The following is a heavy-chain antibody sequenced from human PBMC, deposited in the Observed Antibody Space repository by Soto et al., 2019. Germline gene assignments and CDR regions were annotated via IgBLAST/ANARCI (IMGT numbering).Heavy chain of an antibody. J-gene: IGHJ1*01. CDR1: GFTFSSYG. CDR2: ISYDGSNK. CDR3: TKDARVADTVGEESFHH. Sequence: QVQLVESGGGVVQPGRSLRLSCAASGFTFSSYGMHWVRQAPGKVLEWVAVISYDGSNKYYADSVKGRLTISRDNSKYTLYLKMTSLRAEDTAVYYCTKDARVADTVGEESFHHWDQVTLVTASS. D-gene: IGHD3-16*01. V-gene: IGHV3-30*18.